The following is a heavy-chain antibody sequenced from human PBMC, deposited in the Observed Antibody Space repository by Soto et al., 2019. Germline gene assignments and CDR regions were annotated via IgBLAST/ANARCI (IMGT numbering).Heavy chain of an antibody. Sequence: SETLSLTCTVSGGSISSSSYYWGWIRQPPGKGLEWIGSIYYSGSTYYNPSLKSRVTISVDTSKNQFSLKLSSVTAADTAVYYCARHYRATADAYNWFDPWGQGTLVTGSS. J-gene: IGHJ5*02. CDR3: ARHYRATADAYNWFDP. D-gene: IGHD3-16*02. CDR2: IYYSGST. V-gene: IGHV4-39*01. CDR1: GGSISSSSYY.